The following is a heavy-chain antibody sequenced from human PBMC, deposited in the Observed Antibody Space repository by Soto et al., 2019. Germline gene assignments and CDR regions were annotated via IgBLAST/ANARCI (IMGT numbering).Heavy chain of an antibody. CDR3: AKDLYYALDV. J-gene: IGHJ6*02. V-gene: IGHV3-23*01. Sequence: GGSLRLSCAASGFTFSNYAMSWVRQAPGKGLEWVSAISGSGGATYYADSVKGRFTISRDNSKNTLYLQMSSLRAEDTAVYYCAKDLYYALDVWGQGSTVTVSS. CDR1: GFTFSNYA. CDR2: ISGSGGAT.